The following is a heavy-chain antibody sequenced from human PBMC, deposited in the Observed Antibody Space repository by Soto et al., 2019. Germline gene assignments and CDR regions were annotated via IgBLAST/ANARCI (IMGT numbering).Heavy chain of an antibody. Sequence: QVQLVQSGAEVKKPGASVKVSCKASGYTFTSYYMHWVRQAPGQGLEWMGIINPSGCSTSYAQKFQGRVTMTRDTSTSTVYMELSSLRSEDTAVYYCARDLLAYCGGDCYSMDYWGQGTLVTVSS. CDR2: INPSGCST. CDR3: ARDLLAYCGGDCYSMDY. D-gene: IGHD2-21*02. J-gene: IGHJ4*02. V-gene: IGHV1-46*01. CDR1: GYTFTSYY.